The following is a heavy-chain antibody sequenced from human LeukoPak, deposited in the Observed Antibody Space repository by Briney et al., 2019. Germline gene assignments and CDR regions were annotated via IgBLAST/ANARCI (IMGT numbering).Heavy chain of an antibody. D-gene: IGHD3-22*01. J-gene: IGHJ3*02. Sequence: GGSPRLSCAASGFTFSDYYMTWIRQAPGKGLEWVSYISSNARAIYYADSVKGRFTISRDNAKNSLYLQLNSLRAEDTAVYYCARGPNYYDTSGYGYTFDIWGQGTMVTVSS. CDR3: ARGPNYYDTSGYGYTFDI. CDR2: ISSNARAI. V-gene: IGHV3-11*04. CDR1: GFTFSDYY.